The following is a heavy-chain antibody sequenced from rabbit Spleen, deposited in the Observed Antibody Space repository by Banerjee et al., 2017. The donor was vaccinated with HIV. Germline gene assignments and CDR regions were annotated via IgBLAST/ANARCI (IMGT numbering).Heavy chain of an antibody. CDR1: GIDFSSYYY. J-gene: IGHJ4*01. Sequence: QSLEESGGDLVKPGASLTLTCKASGIDFSSYYYMCWVRQAPGKGLECGACIYPDSSGSTYYANCAKGRLTISKASSTTVTLQMTSLTVADTATYFCARGSATMTMVITGFYLSLWGQGTLVTVS. CDR2: IYPDSSGST. V-gene: IGHV1S40*01. CDR3: ARGSATMTMVITGFYLSL. D-gene: IGHD2-1*01.